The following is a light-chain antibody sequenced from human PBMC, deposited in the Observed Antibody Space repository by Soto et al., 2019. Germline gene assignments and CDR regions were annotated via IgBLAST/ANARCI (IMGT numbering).Light chain of an antibody. CDR1: SRDISNYNY. Sequence: QSALTQPASVSGSPGQSITISCTGTSRDISNYNYVSWYQHHPGKAPKLMIYEVTSRPSGVSDRFSGSKSGMTASLTISGLHPEDEADSFCASYRSANSLVVFGTGTKVTVL. CDR2: EVT. J-gene: IGLJ1*01. CDR3: ASYRSANSLVV. V-gene: IGLV2-14*01.